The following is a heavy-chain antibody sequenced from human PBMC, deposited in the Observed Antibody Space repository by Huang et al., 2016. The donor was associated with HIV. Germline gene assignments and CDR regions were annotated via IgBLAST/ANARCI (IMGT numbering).Heavy chain of an antibody. CDR3: VKDRTDYYGSGTYESYFEN. Sequence: EVQLVESGGGLVQPGRSLRLSCAGSGFTFDDYAMHWVRQAPGKCLEWCSGISWNSVSIGYADSVKGRFTISRDNDKNLVYLEMNRLRLEDMALYYCVKDRTDYYGSGTYESYFENWGQGTLVTVSS. J-gene: IGHJ4*02. CDR1: GFTFDDYA. V-gene: IGHV3-9*03. CDR2: ISWNSVSI. D-gene: IGHD3-10*01.